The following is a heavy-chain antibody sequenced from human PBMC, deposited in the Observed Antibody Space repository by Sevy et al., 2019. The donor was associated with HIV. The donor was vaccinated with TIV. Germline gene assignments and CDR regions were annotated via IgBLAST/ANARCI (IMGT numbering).Heavy chain of an antibody. V-gene: IGHV3-30*03. CDR3: TRNGGAFDNGFDP. CDR2: ISYDGSNK. J-gene: IGHJ5*02. CDR1: GFTFSSYG. D-gene: IGHD2-8*01. Sequence: GGSLRLSCAASGFTFSSYGMHWVRQAPGEGLEWVAVISYDGSNKYYADSVKGRFTISRDNAKNSLNLQMNSLRAEDTAVYYCTRNGGAFDNGFDPWGQGTLVTVSS.